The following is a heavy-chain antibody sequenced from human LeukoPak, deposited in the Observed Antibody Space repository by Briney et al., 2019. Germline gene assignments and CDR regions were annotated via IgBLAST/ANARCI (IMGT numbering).Heavy chain of an antibody. Sequence: GGSLRLSCAASGFTFSNCWMHWVRQVPGKGLVCVSRINIDGTSTSYADSVKGRFTISRDNAKNALYLQMNSLRAEDTAVYYCARGSSGWYGIDYWGQGALVNVSS. D-gene: IGHD6-19*01. CDR2: INIDGTST. CDR1: GFTFSNCW. V-gene: IGHV3-74*01. CDR3: ARGSSGWYGIDY. J-gene: IGHJ4*02.